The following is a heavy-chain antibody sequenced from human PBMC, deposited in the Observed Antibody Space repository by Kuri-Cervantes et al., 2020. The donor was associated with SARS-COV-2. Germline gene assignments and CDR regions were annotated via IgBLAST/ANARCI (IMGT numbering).Heavy chain of an antibody. Sequence: SVKVSCKASGGTFSSYAISWVRQAPGQGLEWMGGIIFIFGTANYAQKFQGRVTITADKSTSTAYMELSSLRSEDTAVYYCARAREDQWLTRGYFDYWGQGTLVTVSS. J-gene: IGHJ4*02. D-gene: IGHD6-19*01. V-gene: IGHV1-69*06. CDR2: IIFIFGTA. CDR1: GGTFSSYA. CDR3: ARAREDQWLTRGYFDY.